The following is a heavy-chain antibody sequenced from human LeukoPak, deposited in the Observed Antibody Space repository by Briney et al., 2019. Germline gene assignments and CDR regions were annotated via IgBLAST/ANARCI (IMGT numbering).Heavy chain of an antibody. V-gene: IGHV3-15*01. CDR2: IKSRTDGQTT. CDR3: TTVHGSGPVNFDY. Sequence: GVSVRLLCTASGLTFSSVCVTGVREAPGKGLEWVGRIKSRTDGQTTDYAAPVTGRFSTSRDDSDNTLYLQMNSLKNEDTAVYFCTTVHGSGPVNFDYWGQGSLVTVSS. J-gene: IGHJ4*02. CDR1: GLTFSSVC.